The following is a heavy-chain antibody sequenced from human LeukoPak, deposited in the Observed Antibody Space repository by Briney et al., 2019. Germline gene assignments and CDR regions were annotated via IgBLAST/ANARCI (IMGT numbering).Heavy chain of an antibody. V-gene: IGHV1-58*02. CDR2: IVVGSGNT. CDR3: AAVSPRILNLVYFDY. Sequence: ASVKVSCKASGFTFTSSAMQWVRQARGQRLEWIGWIVVGSGNTKYAQKFQERVTITRDMSTSTAYMELSSLRSEDTAVYYCAAVSPRILNLVYFDYWGQGTLVTVSS. D-gene: IGHD2-15*01. J-gene: IGHJ4*02. CDR1: GFTFTSSA.